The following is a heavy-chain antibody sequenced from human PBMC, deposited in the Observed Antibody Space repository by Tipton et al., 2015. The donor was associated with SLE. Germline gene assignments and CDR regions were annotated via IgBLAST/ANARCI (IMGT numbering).Heavy chain of an antibody. CDR2: IYYSGST. Sequence: TLSLTCTVSGGSISTYSWAWIRQPPGKGLEWIGYIYYSGSTNYNSSLKSRITISVDTSKNQFSLEVRSVTAADTAVYYCVRLRSKVLIDYWGQGTLVTVSS. J-gene: IGHJ4*02. V-gene: IGHV4-59*12. CDR1: GGSISTYS. D-gene: IGHD2-8*01. CDR3: VRLRSKVLIDY.